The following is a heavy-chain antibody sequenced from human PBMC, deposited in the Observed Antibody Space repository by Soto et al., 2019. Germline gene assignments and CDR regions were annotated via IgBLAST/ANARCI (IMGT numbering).Heavy chain of an antibody. D-gene: IGHD5-18*01. Sequence: QLQLQESGPGLVKPSETLSLTCTVSGGSVSRSNCYWGWIRQPPGKGLEWIGSIYYTGSTYYNPSLKSRVTISVDTSKNQFSLKLSSMTATDTAVYYCAGLGKMDTNLGGYYSYAMDLWGQGTTVTVSS. J-gene: IGHJ6*02. CDR2: IYYTGST. CDR1: GGSVSRSNCY. CDR3: AGLGKMDTNLGGYYSYAMDL. V-gene: IGHV4-39*01.